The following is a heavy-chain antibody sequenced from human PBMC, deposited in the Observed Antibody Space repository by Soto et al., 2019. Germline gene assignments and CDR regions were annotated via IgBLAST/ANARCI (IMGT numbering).Heavy chain of an antibody. J-gene: IGHJ4*02. D-gene: IGHD1-26*01. CDR2: ISYDGSNK. Sequence: QVQLVESGGGVVQPGRSLRLSCAASGFTFSSYAMHWVRQAPGKGLEWVAVISYDGSNKYYADSVKGRFTISRDNSKNTLYLQMNSLRAEDTAVYYCARVPALLQFYYFDYWGQGTLVTVSS. V-gene: IGHV3-30-3*01. CDR3: ARVPALLQFYYFDY. CDR1: GFTFSSYA.